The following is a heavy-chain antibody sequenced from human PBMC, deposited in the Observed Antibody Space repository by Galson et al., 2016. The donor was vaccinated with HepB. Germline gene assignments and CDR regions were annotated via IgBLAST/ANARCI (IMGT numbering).Heavy chain of an antibody. Sequence: SLRLSCAASGFTVSSNYMSWVRQAPGKGLEWVSVIYSGGSTHYADSVKGRFTISRDNSKNTLYLQMNSLRAEDTAVYYCARLSWQWLVPIFDYWGQGTLVTVSS. V-gene: IGHV3-53*01. J-gene: IGHJ4*02. CDR1: GFTVSSNY. CDR3: ARLSWQWLVPIFDY. CDR2: IYSGGST. D-gene: IGHD6-19*01.